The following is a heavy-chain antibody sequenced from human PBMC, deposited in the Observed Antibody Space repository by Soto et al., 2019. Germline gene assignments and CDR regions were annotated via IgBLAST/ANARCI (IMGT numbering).Heavy chain of an antibody. CDR2: IYYSGST. Sequence: LSLTCTVSGGSISSYYWSWIRQPPGKGLEWIGYIYYSGSTNYNPSLKSRVTISVDTSKNQFSLKLSSVTAADTAVYYCARNGGRFKDYYYYYYGTDVWGQGTTVTVSS. J-gene: IGHJ6*02. V-gene: IGHV4-59*01. CDR1: GGSISSYY. D-gene: IGHD2-8*01. CDR3: ARNGGRFKDYYYYYYGTDV.